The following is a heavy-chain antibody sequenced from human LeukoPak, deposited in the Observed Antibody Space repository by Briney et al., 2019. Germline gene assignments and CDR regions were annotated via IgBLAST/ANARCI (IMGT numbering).Heavy chain of an antibody. CDR1: GGSISSSYY. D-gene: IGHD3-9*01. V-gene: IGHV4-39*01. Sequence: SETLSLTCSISGGSISSSYYWGWIRQTPGKGLEWFGSIYYSGSTYYNPSLKSRVTISVDTSKNQFSLKLSSVTAADTAVYYCAGGAFGILTSHNHYGMDFWGQGTTVTVSS. J-gene: IGHJ6*02. CDR2: IYYSGST. CDR3: AGGAFGILTSHNHYGMDF.